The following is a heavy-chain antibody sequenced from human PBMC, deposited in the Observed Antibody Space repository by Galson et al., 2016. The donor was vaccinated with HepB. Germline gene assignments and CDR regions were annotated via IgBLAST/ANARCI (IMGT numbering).Heavy chain of an antibody. V-gene: IGHV5-51*01. CDR2: IYPEDSDT. CDR3: ARPGILGVISYFDS. D-gene: IGHD2-21*01. Sequence: QSGAAVKKPGESLTISCQGSGYTFTDYWIGWVRQMPGKGLEWMGVIYPEDSDTRYSPSFQGRVTISADKSINTAYLQWSSLKASDTAMYYCARPGILGVISYFDSWGQGTLVTVSS. CDR1: GYTFTDYW. J-gene: IGHJ4*02.